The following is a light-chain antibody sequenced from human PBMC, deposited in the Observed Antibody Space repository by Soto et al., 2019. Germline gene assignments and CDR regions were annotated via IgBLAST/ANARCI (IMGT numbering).Light chain of an antibody. Sequence: DIVMTQSPDSLAVSLGERATINCKSSQSVLYSSNNKNYVAWYQQRPGQPPKLLIYWASTRESGVSDRFSGAGSGTDFTLTISSLQAEDVAVYYCQQHYNIPLTFGQGTRLEIK. CDR1: QSVLYSSNNKNY. CDR3: QQHYNIPLT. V-gene: IGKV4-1*01. CDR2: WAS. J-gene: IGKJ5*01.